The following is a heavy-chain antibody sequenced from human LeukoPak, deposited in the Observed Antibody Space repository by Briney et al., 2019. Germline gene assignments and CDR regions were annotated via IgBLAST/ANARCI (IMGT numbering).Heavy chain of an antibody. CDR1: GGSISSYY. CDR2: IYTSGST. CDR3: ARGRFLEWSKPFDY. V-gene: IGHV4-4*07. J-gene: IGHJ4*02. Sequence: SETLSLTCTVSGGSISSYYWSWIRQPAGKGLEWIGRIYTSGSTNYNPSLKSRVTMSVDTSKNQFSLKLSSVTAADTAVYYCARGRFLEWSKPFDYWGQGTLVTVSS. D-gene: IGHD3-3*01.